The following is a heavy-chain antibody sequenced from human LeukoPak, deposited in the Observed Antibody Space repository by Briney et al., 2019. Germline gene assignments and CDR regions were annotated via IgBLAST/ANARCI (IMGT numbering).Heavy chain of an antibody. D-gene: IGHD4-23*01. V-gene: IGHV3-7*01. Sequence: GGSLRLSCAASGFTFSSYWMSWVRQAPGKGLEWVANIKQGGSEKYYVDSVKGRFTISRDNAKNSLYLQMNSLRAEDTAVYYCAREGHGGNSDGWGQGTLVTVSS. CDR3: AREGHGGNSDG. CDR1: GFTFSSYW. J-gene: IGHJ4*02. CDR2: IKQGGSEK.